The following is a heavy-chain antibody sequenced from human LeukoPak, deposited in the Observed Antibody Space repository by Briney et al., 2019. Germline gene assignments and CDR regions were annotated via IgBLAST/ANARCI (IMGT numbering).Heavy chain of an antibody. Sequence: SETLSLTCAVYGGSFSGYYWGWIRQPPGKGLEWIGEINHSGSTNYNPSLKSRVTISVDTSKNQFSLKLSSVTAADTAVYYCARGRRSYFDYWGQGTLVTVSS. CDR3: ARGRRSYFDY. CDR1: GGSFSGYY. V-gene: IGHV4-34*01. D-gene: IGHD1-1*01. CDR2: INHSGST. J-gene: IGHJ4*02.